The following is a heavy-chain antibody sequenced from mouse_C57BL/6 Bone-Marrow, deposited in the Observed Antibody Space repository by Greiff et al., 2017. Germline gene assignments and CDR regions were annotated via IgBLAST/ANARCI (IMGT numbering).Heavy chain of an antibody. J-gene: IGHJ3*01. Sequence: VQLQQPGAELVKPGASVKLSCKASGYTFTSYWMHWVKQRPGQGLEWIGMIHPNSGSTNYNEKFKSKATLTVDKSSSTAYMQLSSLTSEDSAVYYCAREDYYSWFAYWGQGTLATVSA. CDR2: IHPNSGST. CDR3: AREDYYSWFAY. CDR1: GYTFTSYW. V-gene: IGHV1-64*01. D-gene: IGHD1-1*01.